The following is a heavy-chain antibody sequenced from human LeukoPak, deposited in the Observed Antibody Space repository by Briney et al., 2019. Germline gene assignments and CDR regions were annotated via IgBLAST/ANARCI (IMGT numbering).Heavy chain of an antibody. J-gene: IGHJ4*02. D-gene: IGHD6-19*01. CDR1: GFPFSSYG. CDR3: ARDLSAAFDF. CDR2: LVYDARS. V-gene: IGHV3-33*01. Sequence: GGSLRLSCAASGFPFSSYGMHWFRQAPGKGLEWVARLVYDARSDYANSVKGRFSISRDDSKNTLFLDMSNLRVEDTALYYCARDLSAAFDFWGQGVLVTVSS.